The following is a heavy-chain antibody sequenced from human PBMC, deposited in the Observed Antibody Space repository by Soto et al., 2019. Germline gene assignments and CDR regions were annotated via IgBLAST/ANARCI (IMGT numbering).Heavy chain of an antibody. CDR3: TTGFPIYDSPPFDY. CDR2: IKSKTDGGTT. V-gene: IGHV3-15*07. D-gene: IGHD3-3*01. Sequence: GGSLRLSCAASGFTFSNAWMNWVRQAPGKGLEWVGRIKSKTDGGTTDYAAPVKGRFTISRDDSKNTLYLQMNSLKTEDTAVYYCTTGFPIYDSPPFDYWGQGTLVTVSS. CDR1: GFTFSNAW. J-gene: IGHJ4*01.